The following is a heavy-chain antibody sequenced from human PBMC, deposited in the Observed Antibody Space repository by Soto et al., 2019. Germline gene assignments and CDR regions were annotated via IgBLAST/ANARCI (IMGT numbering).Heavy chain of an antibody. V-gene: IGHV3-48*02. D-gene: IGHD1-26*01. Sequence: GGSLRLSCAASGFTFSSYSMNWVRQAPGKGLEWVSYISSSSSTIYYADSVKGRFTISRDNAKNSLYLQMNSLRDEDTAVYYCARXGGEPESYFYYYYGMDVWGQGTTVTVSS. CDR1: GFTFSSYS. J-gene: IGHJ6*02. CDR2: ISSSSSTI. CDR3: ARXGGEPESYFYYYYGMDV.